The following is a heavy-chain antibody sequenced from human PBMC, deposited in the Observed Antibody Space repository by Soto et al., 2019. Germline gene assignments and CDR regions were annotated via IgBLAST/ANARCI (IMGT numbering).Heavy chain of an antibody. CDR1: GYSVTSYW. D-gene: IGHD3-22*01. CDR3: AISTYYYDSSGRDAFDI. J-gene: IGHJ3*02. V-gene: IGHV5-51*01. CDR2: IYPGDSDT. Sequence: GESLKISCKGSGYSVTSYWIGWVRQMPGKGLEWMGIIYPGDSDTRYSPSFQGQVTISADKSISTAYLQWSSLKASDTAMYYCAISTYYYDSSGRDAFDIWGQGTMVTVSS.